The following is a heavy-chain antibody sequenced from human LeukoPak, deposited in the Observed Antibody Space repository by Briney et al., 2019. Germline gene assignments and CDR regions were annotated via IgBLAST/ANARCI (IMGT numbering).Heavy chain of an antibody. V-gene: IGHV3-9*01. J-gene: IGHJ6*03. CDR2: ISWNSGSI. CDR3: AKDHLRGYMDV. Sequence: PGRSLRLSCAASGFTFDDYAMHWVRQAPGKGLEWASGISWNSGSIGYADSVKGRFTISRDNAKNSLYLQMNSLRAEDTALYYCAKDHLRGYMDVWGKGTTVTVSS. CDR1: GFTFDDYA.